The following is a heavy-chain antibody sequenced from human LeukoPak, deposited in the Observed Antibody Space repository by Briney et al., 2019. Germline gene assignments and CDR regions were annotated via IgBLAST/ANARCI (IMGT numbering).Heavy chain of an antibody. Sequence: GGSLRLSCAASGFTFSNYGMQWVRQAPGKGLEWVALISYDGSNKYYADSVKGRFTISRDNSKNTLYLQMNSLRAEDTAVYYSVFDWLLKWDVWGQGTTVTVSS. CDR3: VFDWLLKWDV. CDR2: ISYDGSNK. CDR1: GFTFSNYG. D-gene: IGHD3-9*01. J-gene: IGHJ6*02. V-gene: IGHV3-30*03.